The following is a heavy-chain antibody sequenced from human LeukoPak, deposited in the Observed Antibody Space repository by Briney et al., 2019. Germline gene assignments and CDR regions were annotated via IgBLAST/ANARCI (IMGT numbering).Heavy chain of an antibody. CDR2: IYSRGTT. J-gene: IGHJ3*02. V-gene: IGHV4-4*07. CDR3: AREVRHSYGLDAFDI. Sequence: SETLSLTCTVSGGSISSYYWSWIRQSAEKGLEWIGRIYSRGTTNYNPSLKSRVTMSVDTSKNQFSLKVSSVTAADTAVYYCAREVRHSYGLDAFDIWGQGTMVTVSS. D-gene: IGHD5-18*01. CDR1: GGSISSYY.